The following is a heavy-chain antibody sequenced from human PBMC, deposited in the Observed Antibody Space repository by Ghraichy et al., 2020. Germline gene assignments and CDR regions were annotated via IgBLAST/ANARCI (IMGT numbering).Heavy chain of an antibody. CDR1: GFTFSSYG. CDR3: ARVSAAAGDWYYGMDV. Sequence: GGSLRLSCAASGFTFSSYGMHWVRQAPGKGLEWVAVIWYDGSNKYYADSVKGRFTISRDNSKNTLYLQMNSLRAEDTAVYYCARVSAAAGDWYYGMDVWGQGTTVTVSS. CDR2: IWYDGSNK. V-gene: IGHV3-33*01. D-gene: IGHD6-13*01. J-gene: IGHJ6*02.